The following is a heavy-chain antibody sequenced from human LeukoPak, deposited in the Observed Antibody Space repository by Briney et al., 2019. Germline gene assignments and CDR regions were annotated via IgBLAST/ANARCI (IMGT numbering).Heavy chain of an antibody. J-gene: IGHJ3*02. CDR2: ISSSSSTI. CDR3: ARDSLYSSSWGLLNAFDI. Sequence: GGSLRLSCAASGFTFSSYSMNWVRQAPGKGLEWVSYISSSSSTIYYADSVKGRFTISRDNAKNSLYLQMNSLRAEDTAVYYCARDSLYSSSWGLLNAFDIWGQGTMVTVSS. CDR1: GFTFSSYS. V-gene: IGHV3-48*01. D-gene: IGHD6-13*01.